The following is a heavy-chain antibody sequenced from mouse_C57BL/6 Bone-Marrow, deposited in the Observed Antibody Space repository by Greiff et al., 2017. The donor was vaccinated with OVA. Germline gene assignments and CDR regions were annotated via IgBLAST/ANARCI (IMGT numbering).Heavy chain of an antibody. D-gene: IGHD1-1*01. J-gene: IGHJ2*01. CDR3: ARGLGSYYFDY. CDR2: IYPRSGNT. CDR1: GYTFTSYG. V-gene: IGHV1-81*01. Sequence: VQRVESGAELARPGASVKLSCKASGYTFTSYGISWVKQRTGQGLEWIGEIYPRSGNTYYNEKFKGKATLTADKSSSTAYMELRSLTSEDSAVYFCARGLGSYYFDYWGQGTTLTVSS.